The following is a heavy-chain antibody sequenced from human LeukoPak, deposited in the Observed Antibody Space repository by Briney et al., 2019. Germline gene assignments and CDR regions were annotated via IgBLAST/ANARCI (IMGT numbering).Heavy chain of an antibody. Sequence: SETLSLTCAVSGGAITGYHWSWIRQPAGKGLEWIGRIYSSGSANYNPSLKSRATMSVDTSKNQFSLKLSSVTAADTAVYYCARGSGYFVFDYWGQGALVTVSS. CDR3: ARGSGYFVFDY. J-gene: IGHJ4*02. D-gene: IGHD3-3*01. CDR1: GGAITGYH. V-gene: IGHV4-4*07. CDR2: IYSSGSA.